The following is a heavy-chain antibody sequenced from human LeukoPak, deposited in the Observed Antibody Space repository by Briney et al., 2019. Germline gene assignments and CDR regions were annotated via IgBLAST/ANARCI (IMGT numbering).Heavy chain of an antibody. V-gene: IGHV4-4*02. CDR2: VSLSGLT. Sequence: SETLSHTCGVSGGSITSTNWWSWVRQPPGQGLEWIGEVSLSGLTNYNPSLSRRVIMALDTSKNHLSLHLTSVTAADTAVYYCSRENGAFSPFGYWGQGYLVTVLS. J-gene: IGHJ4*02. D-gene: IGHD2-8*01. CDR3: SRENGAFSPFGY. CDR1: GGSITSTNW.